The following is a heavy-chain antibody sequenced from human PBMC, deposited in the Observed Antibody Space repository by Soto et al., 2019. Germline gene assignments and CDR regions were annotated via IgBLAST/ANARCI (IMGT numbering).Heavy chain of an antibody. V-gene: IGHV4-34*01. J-gene: IGHJ4*02. Sequence: SETLSLTCAVYGGSFSGYYWSWIRQPPGKGLEWIGEINHSGSTNYNPSLKSRVTISVDTSKNQFSLKLSSVTAADTAVYYCARGITIFGVVISLWNYWGQGTLVTVSS. CDR1: GGSFSGYY. CDR3: ARGITIFGVVISLWNY. CDR2: INHSGST. D-gene: IGHD3-3*01.